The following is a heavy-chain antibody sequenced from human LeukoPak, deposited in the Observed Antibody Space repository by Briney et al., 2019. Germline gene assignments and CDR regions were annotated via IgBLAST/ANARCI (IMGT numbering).Heavy chain of an antibody. CDR1: GGSISSYY. Sequence: PSETLSLTCTVSGGSISSYYWSWIRQPPGKGLEWIGYIYYSGSTNYNPSLKSRVTISVDTSKNQFSPKLSSVTAADTAVYYCARGRDYYDSSGYYYYFDYWGQGTLVTVSS. D-gene: IGHD3-22*01. V-gene: IGHV4-59*01. CDR2: IYYSGST. J-gene: IGHJ4*02. CDR3: ARGRDYYDSSGYYYYFDY.